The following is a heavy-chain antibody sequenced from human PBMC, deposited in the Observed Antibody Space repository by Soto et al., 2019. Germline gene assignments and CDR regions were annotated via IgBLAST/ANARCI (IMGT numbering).Heavy chain of an antibody. CDR1: GFTFSSYA. V-gene: IGHV3-64D*06. CDR3: VKDLLVVVPAAIRAPDY. D-gene: IGHD2-2*02. J-gene: IGHJ4*02. Sequence: PGGSLRLSCSASGFTFSSYAMHWVRQAPGKGLEYVSAISSNGGSTYYADSVKGRFTISRDNSKNTLYLQMSSLRAEDTAVYYCVKDLLVVVPAAIRAPDYWGQGTLVTVSS. CDR2: ISSNGGST.